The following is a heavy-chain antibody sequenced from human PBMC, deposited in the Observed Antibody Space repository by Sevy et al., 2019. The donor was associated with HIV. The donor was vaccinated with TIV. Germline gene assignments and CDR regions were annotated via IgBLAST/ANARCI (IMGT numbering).Heavy chain of an antibody. D-gene: IGHD3-16*01. V-gene: IGHV3-30*18. CDR2: ISHDGNNI. J-gene: IGHJ4*02. Sequence: GGSLRLSCAASGFTLSNFGLHWVRQAPGKGLEWVAVISHDGNNIYYADSVKGRFTISRDKSKNTLYLQMNSLRAEDTAIYYCAKDWGTAAGGGYFDYWGQGTLVTVSS. CDR3: AKDWGTAAGGGYFDY. CDR1: GFTLSNFG.